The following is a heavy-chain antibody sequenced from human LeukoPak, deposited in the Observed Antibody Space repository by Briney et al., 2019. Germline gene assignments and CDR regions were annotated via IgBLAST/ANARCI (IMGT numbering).Heavy chain of an antibody. V-gene: IGHV4-4*02. D-gene: IGHD3-3*01. J-gene: IGHJ6*02. CDR2: IYHGGST. CDR1: GGSISSTNW. CDR3: ASGRSFWSGYYYGDYYYYYGMDV. Sequence: SGTLSLTCAVSGGSISSTNWWSWVRQTPGKGLEWIGEIYHGGSTKYNPSLKSRATISVDKSKNQFSLNLSSVTAADTAVYYCASGRSFWSGYYYGDYYYYYGMDVWGQGTTVTVSS.